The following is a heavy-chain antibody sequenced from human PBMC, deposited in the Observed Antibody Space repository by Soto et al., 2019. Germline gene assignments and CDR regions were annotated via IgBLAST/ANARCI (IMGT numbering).Heavy chain of an antibody. D-gene: IGHD1-20*01. J-gene: IGHJ4*02. V-gene: IGHV4-34*01. CDR1: GGSFSGYY. Sequence: SETLSLTCAVXGGSFSGYYWSWIRQPPGKGLEWIGEINHSGSTNYNPSLKSRVTISVDTSKNQFSLKLSSVTAADTAVYYCARGGVYHWKIFFDYWGQGTLVTVSS. CDR2: INHSGST. CDR3: ARGGVYHWKIFFDY.